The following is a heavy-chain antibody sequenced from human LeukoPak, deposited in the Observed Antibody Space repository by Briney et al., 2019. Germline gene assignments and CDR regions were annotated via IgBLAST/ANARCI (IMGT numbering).Heavy chain of an antibody. CDR1: GGSFSGYY. Sequence: SETLSLTCAVYGGSFSGYYWSWIRQPPGKGLEWIGEINHSGSTNYNPSLKSRVTISVDTSKNQFSLKLSSVTAADTAVYYCARGLLRYFDYWGQGTLVTVSS. CDR2: INHSGST. CDR3: ARGLLRYFDY. J-gene: IGHJ4*02. V-gene: IGHV4-34*01.